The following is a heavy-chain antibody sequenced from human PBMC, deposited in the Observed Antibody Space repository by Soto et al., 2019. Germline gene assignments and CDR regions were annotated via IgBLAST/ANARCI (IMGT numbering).Heavy chain of an antibody. D-gene: IGHD4-17*01. V-gene: IGHV4-30-2*01. CDR1: GGSISSGGYS. CDR3: ARAPTDDYGDYEYSYYGMDV. CDR2: IYHSGST. Sequence: QLQLQESGSGLVKPSQTLSLTCAVSGGSISSGGYSWSWIRQPPGKGLEWIGYIYHSGSTYYNPSLKSRVTISVDTSKNQFSLKLSSVTAADTAVYYCARAPTDDYGDYEYSYYGMDVWGQGTTVTVSS. J-gene: IGHJ6*02.